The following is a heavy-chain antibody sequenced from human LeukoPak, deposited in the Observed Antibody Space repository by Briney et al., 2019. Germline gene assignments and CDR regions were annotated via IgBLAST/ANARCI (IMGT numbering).Heavy chain of an antibody. D-gene: IGHD4-17*01. Sequence: PGGSLRLSCAASGFTFSSYWMSWVRQAPGKGLQWVANIKQDGTEKFYMDSVKGRFTISRDNARKSLYLQMNSLRAEDTAVYYCATGEFNDNGDYVDAFEVWGQGTVVTVSS. CDR3: ATGEFNDNGDYVDAFEV. CDR1: GFTFSSYW. J-gene: IGHJ3*01. CDR2: IKQDGTEK. V-gene: IGHV3-7*01.